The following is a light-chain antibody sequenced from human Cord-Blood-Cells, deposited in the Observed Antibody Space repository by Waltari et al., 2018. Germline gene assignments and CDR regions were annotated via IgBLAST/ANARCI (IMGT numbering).Light chain of an antibody. CDR3: GADHGSGSNFVWV. Sequence: QPVLTQPPSASASLGASVTLTCTLSSGYSNYKVDWYQQRPGKGPRCVVRGGTGGIVGAKGGGIPDRLTVVGSGLNRYLTIKNIQEEDESDYHCGADHGSGSNFVWVFGGGTKLTVL. CDR2: GGTGGIVG. V-gene: IGLV9-49*01. CDR1: SGYSNYK. J-gene: IGLJ3*02.